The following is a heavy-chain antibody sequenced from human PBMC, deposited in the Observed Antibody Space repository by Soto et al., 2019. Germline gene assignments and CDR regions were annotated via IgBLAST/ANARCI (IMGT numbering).Heavy chain of an antibody. J-gene: IGHJ5*02. CDR3: ARIRTSSSGDET. V-gene: IGHV1-2*02. CDR1: GYTFTGYY. D-gene: IGHD6-6*01. Sequence: QVQLVQSGAEVKKPGASVKVSCKASGYTFTGYYMHWVRQAPGQGLEWMGWINPNSGGTNYAQKLQGRVTMTTDTSTSTAYMELRSLRSDDTAVYYCARIRTSSSGDETWGQGTLVTVSS. CDR2: INPNSGGT.